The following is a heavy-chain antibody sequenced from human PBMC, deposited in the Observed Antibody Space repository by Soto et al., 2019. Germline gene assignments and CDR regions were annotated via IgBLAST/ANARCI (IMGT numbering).Heavy chain of an antibody. CDR1: GGTFSSYT. D-gene: IGHD5-12*01. CDR3: ARRGVNRGYDL. J-gene: IGHJ4*02. V-gene: IGHV1-69*02. Sequence: QVQLVQSGAEVKKPGSSVKVSCKASGGTFSSYTITWVRQAPGQGLEWMGRIIPSLGRANYAQKFQGRVTITADKSTSTAYMELSSLRSEDTAVYYGARRGVNRGYDLWGQGTLVTVSS. CDR2: IIPSLGRA.